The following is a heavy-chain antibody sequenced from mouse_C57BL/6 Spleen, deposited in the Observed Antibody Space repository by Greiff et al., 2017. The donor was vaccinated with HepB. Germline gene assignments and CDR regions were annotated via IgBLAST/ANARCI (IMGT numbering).Heavy chain of an antibody. CDR3: ARPYYGNPWYFDV. J-gene: IGHJ1*03. V-gene: IGHV1-72*01. CDR1: GYTFTSYW. CDR2: IDPNSGGT. D-gene: IGHD2-10*01. Sequence: QVHVKQPGAELVKPGASVKLSCKASGYTFTSYWMHWVKQRPGRGLEWIGRIDPNSGGTKYNEKFKSKATLTVDKPSSTAYMQLSSLTSEDSAVYYCARPYYGNPWYFDVWGTGTTVTVSS.